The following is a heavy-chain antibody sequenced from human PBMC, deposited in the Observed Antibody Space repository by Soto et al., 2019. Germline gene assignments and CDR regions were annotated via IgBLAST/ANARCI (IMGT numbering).Heavy chain of an antibody. D-gene: IGHD2-2*01. CDR1: GGSISSYY. J-gene: IGHJ4*02. CDR3: ARAVLPATAPFDY. CDR2: IYYSGST. Sequence: PSETLSLTCIVSGGSISSYYWGWIRQPPGKGLEWIGYIYYSGSTNYNPSLKSRVTISVDTSKNQFSLKLSSVTAADTAVYYCARAVLPATAPFDYWGQGTLVTVSS. V-gene: IGHV4-59*01.